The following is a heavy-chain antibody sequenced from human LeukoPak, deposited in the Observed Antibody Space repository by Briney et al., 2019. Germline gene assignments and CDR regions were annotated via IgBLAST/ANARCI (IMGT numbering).Heavy chain of an antibody. CDR2: ISGSGGST. Sequence: GGSLRLSCAASGFTFSSYAMSWVRQAPGKGLEWVSAISGSGGSTYYADSVKGRFTISGDNSKNTLYLQMNSLRAEDTAVYYCARDSDQYQLPFYGMDVWGQGTTVTVSS. D-gene: IGHD2-2*01. J-gene: IGHJ6*02. V-gene: IGHV3-23*01. CDR1: GFTFSSYA. CDR3: ARDSDQYQLPFYGMDV.